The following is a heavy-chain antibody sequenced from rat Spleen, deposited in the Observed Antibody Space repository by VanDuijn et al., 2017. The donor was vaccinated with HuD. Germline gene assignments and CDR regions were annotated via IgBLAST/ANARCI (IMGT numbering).Heavy chain of an antibody. CDR3: TRYRTGIDYFDY. J-gene: IGHJ2*01. V-gene: IGHV3-1*01. CDR2: ISYSGST. CDR1: GSSISTYY. Sequence: EVQLQESGPGLVKPSQSLSLTCSVTGSSISTYYWGWIRKFPGNKMEWMGYISYSGSTTYNPSLKSRLSITRDTSKNQFFLQLNSVTTEDTATYYCTRYRTGIDYFDYWGQGVMVTVSS. D-gene: IGHD5-1*01.